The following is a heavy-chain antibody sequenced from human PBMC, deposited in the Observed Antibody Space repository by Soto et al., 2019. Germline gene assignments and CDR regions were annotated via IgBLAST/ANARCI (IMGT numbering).Heavy chain of an antibody. J-gene: IGHJ6*03. V-gene: IGHV3-33*01. Sequence: GGSLRLSCAASGFTFSSYGMHWVRQAPGKGLEWVAVIWYDGSNKYYADSVKGRFTISRDNSKNTLYLQMNSLRAEDTAVYYCARGCSGGSCYMYYYYYMDVWGKGTTVTVSS. D-gene: IGHD2-15*01. CDR3: ARGCSGGSCYMYYYYYMDV. CDR1: GFTFSSYG. CDR2: IWYDGSNK.